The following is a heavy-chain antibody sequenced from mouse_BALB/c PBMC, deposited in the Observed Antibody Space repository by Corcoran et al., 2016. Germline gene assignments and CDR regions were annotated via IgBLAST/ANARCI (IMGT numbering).Heavy chain of an antibody. CDR2: IDPANGNT. J-gene: IGHJ3*01. D-gene: IGHD2-3*01. V-gene: IGHV14-3*02. CDR1: GFNIKDTY. Sequence: EVQLQQSGAELVTPGASVKLSCTAYGFNIKDTYMHWVKQRPAQGLEWLGRIDPANGNTRYDPKFQGKDTITADTSSNTAYLQLSSLTSEDTAVYYCASIYDGYSFAYGGQGTLVTVSA. CDR3: ASIYDGYSFAY.